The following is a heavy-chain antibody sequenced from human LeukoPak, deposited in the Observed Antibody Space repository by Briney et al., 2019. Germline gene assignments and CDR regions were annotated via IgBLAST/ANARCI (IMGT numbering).Heavy chain of an antibody. V-gene: IGHV3-11*01. Sequence: GGSLRLSCAAFGFTFSDYYMSWIRQAPGKGLEWVSYISSSGSTIYYADSVKGRFTISRDNAKNSLYLQMNSLRAEDTAVYYCARKGQKGYCSSTSCPPWYFDLWGRGTLVTVSS. CDR1: GFTFSDYY. J-gene: IGHJ2*01. CDR3: ARKGQKGYCSSTSCPPWYFDL. D-gene: IGHD2-2*01. CDR2: ISSSGSTI.